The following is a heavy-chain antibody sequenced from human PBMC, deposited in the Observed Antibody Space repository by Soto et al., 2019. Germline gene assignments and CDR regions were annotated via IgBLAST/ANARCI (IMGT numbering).Heavy chain of an antibody. V-gene: IGHV4-31*03. D-gene: IGHD2-15*01. CDR3: ARVPSSIVGVVAASSGGFDI. J-gene: IGHJ3*02. Sequence: SETLSLTCTVSGGSISSGGYYWSWIRQHPGKGLEWIGYIYYSGSTYYNPSLKSRVTITVDTSKNQFSLKLSSVTAADTAVYYCARVPSSIVGVVAASSGGFDIWGQGTMVNVSS. CDR2: IYYSGST. CDR1: GGSISSGGYY.